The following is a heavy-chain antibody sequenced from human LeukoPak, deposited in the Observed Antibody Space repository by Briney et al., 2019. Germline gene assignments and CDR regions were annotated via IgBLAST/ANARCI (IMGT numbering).Heavy chain of an antibody. V-gene: IGHV4-39*01. D-gene: IGHD4-23*01. CDR3: ARVATVVTPDYFDY. Sequence: PSETLSLTCTVSGGSISSSSYYWGWIRQPPGKGLEWIGSIYYSGSTYYNPSLKSRVTISVDTSKNQSSLKLSSVTAADTAVYYCARVATVVTPDYFDYWGQGTLVTVSS. CDR1: GGSISSSSYY. CDR2: IYYSGST. J-gene: IGHJ4*02.